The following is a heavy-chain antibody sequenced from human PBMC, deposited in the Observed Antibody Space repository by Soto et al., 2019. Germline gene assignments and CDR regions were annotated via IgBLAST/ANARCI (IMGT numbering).Heavy chain of an antibody. D-gene: IGHD3-10*01. J-gene: IGHJ6*02. CDR3: VRPLPSGRNYGLDV. Sequence: EVQLVESGGGLIQPGGSLRLSCAASGLTVSNAYMAWVRQAPGMGLEWVSVIYDNGTTYYPDCVKGRFTISRDTSTNTLSLQMDSLRAEDTAVYYCVRPLPSGRNYGLDVWGQGTTVTVSS. V-gene: IGHV3-53*01. CDR1: GLTVSNAY. CDR2: IYDNGTT.